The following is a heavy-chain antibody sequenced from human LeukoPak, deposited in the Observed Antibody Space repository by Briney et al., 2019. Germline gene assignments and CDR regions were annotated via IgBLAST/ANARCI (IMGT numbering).Heavy chain of an antibody. CDR1: GFTFSSYA. V-gene: IGHV3-23*01. CDR2: ISGSGGST. CDR3: TREGCGATSCYTNDY. J-gene: IGHJ4*02. Sequence: GGSLRLSCAASGFTFSSYAMSWVRQAPGKGLEWVSAISGSGGSTYYADSVKGRFTISRDNSKNTLYLQMNSLRAEDTAVYYCTREGCGATSCYTNDYWGQGTLVTVSS. D-gene: IGHD2-2*02.